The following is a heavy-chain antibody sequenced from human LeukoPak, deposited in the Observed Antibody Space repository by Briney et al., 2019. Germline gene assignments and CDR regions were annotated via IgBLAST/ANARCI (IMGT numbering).Heavy chain of an antibody. CDR3: ARDLDSGWRGEPYFDY. D-gene: IGHD6-19*01. Sequence: SQTLSLTCAISGDSVSSNSAAWNWIRQSPSRGLEWLGRTYYRSKWYNDYAVSVKSRITINPDTSKNQFSLQLNSVTPEDTAVYYCARDLDSGWRGEPYFDYWGQGTLVTVSS. CDR2: TYYRSKWYN. J-gene: IGHJ4*02. V-gene: IGHV6-1*01. CDR1: GDSVSSNSAA.